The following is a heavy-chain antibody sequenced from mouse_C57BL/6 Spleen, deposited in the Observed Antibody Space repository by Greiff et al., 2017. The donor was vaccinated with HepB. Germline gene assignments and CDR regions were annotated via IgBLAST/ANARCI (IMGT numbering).Heavy chain of an antibody. CDR3: TRRFITHYAMDY. CDR1: GYTFTDYE. CDR2: IDPETGGT. V-gene: IGHV1-15*01. Sequence: VQWVESGAELVRPGASVTLSCKASGYTFTDYEMHWVKQTPVHGLEWIGAIDPETGGTAYNQKFKGKAILTADKSSSTAYMELRSLTSEDSAVYYCTRRFITHYAMDYWGQGTSVTVSS. D-gene: IGHD1-1*01. J-gene: IGHJ4*01.